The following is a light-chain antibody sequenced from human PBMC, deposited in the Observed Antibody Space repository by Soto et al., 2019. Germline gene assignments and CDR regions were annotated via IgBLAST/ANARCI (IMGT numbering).Light chain of an antibody. J-gene: IGKJ4*01. V-gene: IGKV3-15*01. CDR2: GTS. CDR1: QSVSSN. CDR3: QQYNNWPLT. Sequence: EIVMTQSPATLSVSPGERATLSCNASQSVSSNLAWYQQKPGQTPRLLIYGTSTRATGIPARFSGSGSGTEFTITISSLQSEDFAVYYCQQYNNWPLTFGGGTKVEIK.